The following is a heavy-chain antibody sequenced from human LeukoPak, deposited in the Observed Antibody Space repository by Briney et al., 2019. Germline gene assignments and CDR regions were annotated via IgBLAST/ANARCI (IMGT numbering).Heavy chain of an antibody. D-gene: IGHD4-17*01. V-gene: IGHV1-69*02. Sequence: ASVKVPRRASGGTFGNNYISWVRQAPGQGLEGMGRIIPMFDITNDAEKLQGRVTITADKSTRTVDMELSSLRSEDTAVYYCARIHSGDVGIHMVMYYYHGMDVWGQGTAVTVSS. CDR1: GGTFGNNY. CDR2: IIPMFDIT. CDR3: ARIHSGDVGIHMVMYYYHGMDV. J-gene: IGHJ6*02.